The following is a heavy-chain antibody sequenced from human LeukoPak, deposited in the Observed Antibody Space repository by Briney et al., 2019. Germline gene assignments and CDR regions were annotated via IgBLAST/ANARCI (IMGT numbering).Heavy chain of an antibody. CDR2: ISSSGSTI. V-gene: IGHV3-11*04. Sequence: GGSLRLSCAASGFTFSDYYMSWIRQAPGEGLEWVSYISSSGSTIYYADSVKGRFTISRDNAKNSLYLQMNSLRAEDTAVYYCARSIAAAGTQNDAFDIWGQGTMVTVSS. D-gene: IGHD6-13*01. CDR3: ARSIAAAGTQNDAFDI. J-gene: IGHJ3*02. CDR1: GFTFSDYY.